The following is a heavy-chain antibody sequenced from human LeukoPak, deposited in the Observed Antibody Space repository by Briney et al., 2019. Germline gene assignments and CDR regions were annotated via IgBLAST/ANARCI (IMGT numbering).Heavy chain of an antibody. CDR2: IYTSGST. V-gene: IGHV4-61*02. J-gene: IGHJ4*02. D-gene: IGHD3-3*01. CDR3: ARAGFSYDLNGPFDY. CDR1: GGSISSGSYY. Sequence: SQTLSLTCTVSGGSISSGSYYWSWIRQPAGKGLEWIGRIYTSGSTNYNPSLKSRVTISVDTSKNQFSLKLSSVTAADTAVYYCARAGFSYDLNGPFDYWGQGTLVTVSS.